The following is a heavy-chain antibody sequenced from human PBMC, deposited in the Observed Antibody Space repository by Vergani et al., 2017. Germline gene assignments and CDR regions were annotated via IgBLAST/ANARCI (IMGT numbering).Heavy chain of an antibody. Sequence: QLQLQESGPGLVKPSETLSLTCTVSGGSISSSSYYWGWIRQPPGKGLEWIGSIYYSGSTYSNPSLKSRVTISVDTSKNQFSLKLSSVTAADTAVYYCARLVVVVVAATPNWFDPWGQGTLVTVSS. D-gene: IGHD2-15*01. CDR1: GGSISSSSYY. CDR3: ARLVVVVVAATPNWFDP. CDR2: IYYSGST. J-gene: IGHJ5*02. V-gene: IGHV4-39*01.